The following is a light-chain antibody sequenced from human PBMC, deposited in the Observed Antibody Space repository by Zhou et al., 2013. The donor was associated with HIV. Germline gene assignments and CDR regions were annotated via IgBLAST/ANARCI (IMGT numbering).Light chain of an antibody. CDR1: QSVTSN. J-gene: IGKJ2*01. V-gene: IGKV3-15*01. Sequence: DIVLTQSPATLSVSPGERATLSCRASQSVTSNLAWYQQTPGQAPRLLIYGASTRATGIPARFSGSGSGTEFTLTISSLQSEDFAVYYCQQYNNWPRTFGQGTKLEIK. CDR2: GAS. CDR3: QQYNNWPRT.